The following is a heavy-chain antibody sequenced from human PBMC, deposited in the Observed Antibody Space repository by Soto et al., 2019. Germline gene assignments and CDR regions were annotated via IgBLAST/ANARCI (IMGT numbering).Heavy chain of an antibody. CDR3: AREWSAAGHFYGMDV. D-gene: IGHD6-13*01. CDR1: GYTFTSYD. J-gene: IGHJ6*02. V-gene: IGHV1-8*01. Sequence: ASVKVSCKTSGYTFTSYDINWVRQAPGQGLEWVGWMNTNSDDTRSAQKFRGRLTLTRDKSMRAVYMKLSNLRPDDTAVYYCAREWSAAGHFYGMDVWGQGTTVTV. CDR2: MNTNSDDT.